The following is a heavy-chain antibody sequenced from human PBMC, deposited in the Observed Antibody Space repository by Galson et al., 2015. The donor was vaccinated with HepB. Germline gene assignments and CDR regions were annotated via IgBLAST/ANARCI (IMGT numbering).Heavy chain of an antibody. CDR2: INPNSGGT. V-gene: IGHV1-2*04. D-gene: IGHD4-11*01. CDR1: GYTFTGYY. Sequence: SVKVSCKASGYTFTGYYMHWVRQAPGQGLEWMGWINPNSGGTNYAQKFQGWVTMTRDTSISTAYMELSRLRADDTAVYYCARGGPHDYSLDYWGQGTLVTVSS. J-gene: IGHJ4*02. CDR3: ARGGPHDYSLDY.